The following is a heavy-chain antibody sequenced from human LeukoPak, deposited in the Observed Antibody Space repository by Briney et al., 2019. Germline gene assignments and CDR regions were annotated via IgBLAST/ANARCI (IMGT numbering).Heavy chain of an antibody. V-gene: IGHV1-46*01. D-gene: IGHD3-22*01. CDR1: GYTFTSYY. CDR2: INPSGGST. CDR3: ATDSSSGYYLNY. Sequence: ASVKVSCKASGYTFTSYYMHWVRQAPGQGLEWMGIINPSGGSTSYAQKFQGRVTMTEDTSTDTAYMELSSLRSEDTAVYYCATDSSSGYYLNYWGQGTLVTVSS. J-gene: IGHJ4*02.